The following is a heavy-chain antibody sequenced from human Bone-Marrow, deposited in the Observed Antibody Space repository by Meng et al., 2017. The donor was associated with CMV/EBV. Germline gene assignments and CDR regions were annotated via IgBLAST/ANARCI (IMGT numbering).Heavy chain of an antibody. CDR3: ARGMQLVRHWFDP. J-gene: IGHJ5*02. CDR1: GGSFSGYY. V-gene: IGHV4-34*01. D-gene: IGHD6-6*01. CDR2: VNHSGST. Sequence: TCAVYGGSFSGYYGTWSRQTPGKGLEWIGEVNHSGSTNNNPSLKRRVTISVDKSKNQFSLRLSSVTAADTAVYYCARGMQLVRHWFDPWGQGTLVTVSS.